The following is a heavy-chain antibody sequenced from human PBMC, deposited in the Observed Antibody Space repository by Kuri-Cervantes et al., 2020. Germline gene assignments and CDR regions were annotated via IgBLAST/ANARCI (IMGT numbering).Heavy chain of an antibody. V-gene: IGHV4-39*01. Sequence: GSLRLSCTVSGGSISSSSYYWGWIRQPPGKGLEWIGSIYYSGSTYYNPSLKSRVTISVDTSKNQFSLKLSSVTAADTAVYYCARLFRTGVDYWGQGTLVTVSS. CDR1: GGSISSSSYY. J-gene: IGHJ4*02. D-gene: IGHD7-27*01. CDR2: IYYSGST. CDR3: ARLFRTGVDY.